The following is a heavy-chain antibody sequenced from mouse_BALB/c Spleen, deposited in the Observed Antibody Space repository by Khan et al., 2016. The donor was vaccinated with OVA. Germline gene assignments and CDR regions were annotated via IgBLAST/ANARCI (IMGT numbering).Heavy chain of an antibody. CDR2: ISTYNGNT. V-gene: IGHV1S137*01. CDR3: ARGAWTATNYFDY. J-gene: IGHJ2*01. CDR1: GYTFTDYA. D-gene: IGHD1-2*01. Sequence: VQLQQPGPEVVRPGVSVKISCKGSGYTFTDYAVHWVKQSHAKSLEWIGVISTYNGNTNYNQRFKGKATMTVDKSSSTAYVELARLTSEDAAIYYCARGAWTATNYFDYWGQGTTLTVSS.